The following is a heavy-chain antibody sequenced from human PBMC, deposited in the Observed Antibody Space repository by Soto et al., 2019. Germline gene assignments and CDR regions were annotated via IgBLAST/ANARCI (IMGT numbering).Heavy chain of an antibody. CDR2: IYYSGST. CDR3: ARQYSSGWYSNRFWFDP. Sequence: SETLSLTCTVSGGSISSYYWSWIRQPPGKGLEWIGYIYYSGSTNYNPSLKSRVTISVDTSKNQFSLKLSSVTAADTAVYYCARQYSSGWYSNRFWFDPWGQGTLVTVS. V-gene: IGHV4-59*01. D-gene: IGHD6-19*01. J-gene: IGHJ5*02. CDR1: GGSISSYY.